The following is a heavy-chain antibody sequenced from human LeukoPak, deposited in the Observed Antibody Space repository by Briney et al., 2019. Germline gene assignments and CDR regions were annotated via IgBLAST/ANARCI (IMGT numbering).Heavy chain of an antibody. CDR1: GFTVSSNY. Sequence: GRSLRLSWAASGFTVSSNYMSWVRQAPGKGLEWVSVIYSGGSTYYADSVKGRFTISRDNSKNTLYLHMNSLRAEDTAVYYCARDRAGTYYFDYWGQGTLVTVSS. CDR2: IYSGGST. CDR3: ARDRAGTYYFDY. J-gene: IGHJ4*02. V-gene: IGHV3-66*01. D-gene: IGHD6-13*01.